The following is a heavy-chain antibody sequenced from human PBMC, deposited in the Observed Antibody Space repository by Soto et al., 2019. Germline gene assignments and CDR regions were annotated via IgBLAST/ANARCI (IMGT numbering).Heavy chain of an antibody. J-gene: IGHJ6*02. D-gene: IGHD7-27*01. CDR1: GFTFSNAW. CDR3: TTSPPGEEYYYYGMDV. Sequence: GGSLRLSCAASGFTFSNAWMNWVRQAPGKGLEWVGRIKSKTDGGTTDYAAPVKGRFTISRDDSKNTLYLQMNSLKTEDTAVYYCTTSPPGEEYYYYGMDVWGQGTTVTVSS. CDR2: IKSKTDGGTT. V-gene: IGHV3-15*07.